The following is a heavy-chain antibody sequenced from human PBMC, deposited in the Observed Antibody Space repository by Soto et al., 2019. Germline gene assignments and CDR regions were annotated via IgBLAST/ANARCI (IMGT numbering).Heavy chain of an antibody. CDR2: INHSGST. D-gene: IGHD3-3*01. CDR1: GGSFSGYY. J-gene: IGHJ6*03. V-gene: IGHV4-34*01. Sequence: SETLSITSAVYGGSFSGYYWCWIRQSPGKGLEWIGKINHSGSTNYNPSLQSRVTISVDTSKNQFSLKLSSVTAADTAVYYCAGSKMYYDFWRTTHAYSRYMDFWGKGTSVTVSS. CDR3: AGSKMYYDFWRTTHAYSRYMDF.